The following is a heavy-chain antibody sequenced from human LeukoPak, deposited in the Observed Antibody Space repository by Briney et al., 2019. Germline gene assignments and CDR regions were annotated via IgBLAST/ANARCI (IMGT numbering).Heavy chain of an antibody. V-gene: IGHV3-7*01. CDR3: ARDVSSSWYAAYYYYMDV. CDR2: IKQDGSEK. J-gene: IGHJ6*03. D-gene: IGHD6-13*01. CDR1: GFTFSSYW. Sequence: GGSLRLSCAASGFTFSSYWMSWVRQALGKGLEWVANIKQDGSEKYYVDSVKGRFTISRDNAKNSLYLQMNSLRAEDTAVYYCARDVSSSWYAAYYYYMDVWGKGTTVTVSS.